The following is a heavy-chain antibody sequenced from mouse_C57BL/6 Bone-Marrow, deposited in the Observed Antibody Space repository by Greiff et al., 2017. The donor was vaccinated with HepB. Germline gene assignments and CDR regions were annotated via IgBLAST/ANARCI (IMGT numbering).Heavy chain of an antibody. CDR3: ARHYYGSSPQYFDV. D-gene: IGHD1-1*01. CDR2: IWTGGGT. Sequence: VKLQESGPGLVAPSQSLSITCTVSGFSLTSYAISWVRQPPGKGLEWLGVIWTGGGTNYNSALKSRLSISKDNSKSQVFLKMNSLQTDDTARYYCARHYYGSSPQYFDVWGTGTTVTVSS. J-gene: IGHJ1*03. V-gene: IGHV2-9-1*01. CDR1: GFSLTSYA.